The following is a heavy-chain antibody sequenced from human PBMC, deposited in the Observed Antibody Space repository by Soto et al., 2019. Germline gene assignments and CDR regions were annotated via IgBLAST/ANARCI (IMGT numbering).Heavy chain of an antibody. CDR3: AKGRGGSGSLPPRVDF. CDR2: ISGGGDTT. V-gene: IGHV3-23*01. Sequence: EVQLLESGGGLVQPGGSLRLSCAASGFTFNNYAMTWVRQAPGKGLEWVSAISGGGDTTSYADSVKVRFTVSRDGSKTTLYLQMSSLRAEDTALYYCAKGRGGSGSLPPRVDFWGQGTLVTVSS. CDR1: GFTFNNYA. J-gene: IGHJ4*02. D-gene: IGHD3-10*01.